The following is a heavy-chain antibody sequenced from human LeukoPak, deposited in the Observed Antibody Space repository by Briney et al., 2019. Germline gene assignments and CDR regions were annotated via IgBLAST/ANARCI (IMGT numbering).Heavy chain of an antibody. J-gene: IGHJ5*02. D-gene: IGHD1-14*01. CDR1: GGSISSSGYY. CDR2: IYYSGGT. Sequence: SESLSLTCSVSGGSISSSGYYWGWLRQPPGKGLEWIGSIYYSGGTYYNPSLKSRITISVDTSKKQFSLKLTPVTAADTAAYYCARHERGAGGLNWFDPWGQGALVTVSS. V-gene: IGHV4-39*01. CDR3: ARHERGAGGLNWFDP.